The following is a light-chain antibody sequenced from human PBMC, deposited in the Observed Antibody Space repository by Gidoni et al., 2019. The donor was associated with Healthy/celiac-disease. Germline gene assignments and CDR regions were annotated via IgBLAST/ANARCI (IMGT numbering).Light chain of an antibody. CDR3: QHRVSWPLT. CDR2: DAS. V-gene: IGKV3-11*01. CDR1: QSVSSY. J-gene: IGKJ4*01. Sequence: ELVLTHSPATLSLSPGERATLSCRASQSVSSYLAWYQQKPGQAPRLLIYDASNRATGIPARFSGSGSGTDFTLTISSLEPEDFAVYYCQHRVSWPLTFGGGTNVEIK.